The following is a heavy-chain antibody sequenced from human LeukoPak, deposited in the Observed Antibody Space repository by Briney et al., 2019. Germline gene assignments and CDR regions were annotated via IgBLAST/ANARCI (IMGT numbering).Heavy chain of an antibody. CDR2: ISYDGSNK. Sequence: GRSLRLSCAASGFTFSSYAMHWVRQAPGKGLEWVAVISYDGSNKYYADSVKGRFTISRDNSKNTLYLQMNSLKTEDTAVYYCTTRGQLARAFDIWGQGTMVTVSS. CDR3: TTRGQLARAFDI. V-gene: IGHV3-30-3*01. CDR1: GFTFSSYA. J-gene: IGHJ3*02. D-gene: IGHD6-6*01.